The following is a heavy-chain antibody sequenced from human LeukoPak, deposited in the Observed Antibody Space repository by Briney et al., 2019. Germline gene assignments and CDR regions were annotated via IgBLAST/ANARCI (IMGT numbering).Heavy chain of an antibody. CDR1: GVSFSGYY. J-gene: IGHJ4*02. D-gene: IGHD3-3*01. V-gene: IGHV4-59*01. CDR2: IYYSGST. Sequence: SETLSLTCAVYGVSFSGYYWSWIRQPPGKGLEWIGYIYYSGSTNYNPSLKSRVTISVDTSKNQFSLKLSSVTAADTAVYYCARDEGSGYYIFDYWGQGTLVTVSS. CDR3: ARDEGSGYYIFDY.